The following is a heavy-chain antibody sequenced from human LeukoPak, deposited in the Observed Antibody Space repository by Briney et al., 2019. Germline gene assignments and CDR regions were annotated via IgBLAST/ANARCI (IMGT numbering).Heavy chain of an antibody. J-gene: IGHJ3*02. CDR2: IYYSGST. V-gene: IGHV4-39*07. D-gene: IGHD5-12*01. CDR3: ARGWLPKSVRVHAFDI. Sequence: KASETLSLTCTVSGGSISSSSYYWGWIRQPPGKGLEWIGSIYYSGSTNYNPSLKSRVTISVDTSMNRFSLNLSSVTAADAAVYYCARGWLPKSVRVHAFDIWGQGTMVTVSS. CDR1: GGSISSSSYY.